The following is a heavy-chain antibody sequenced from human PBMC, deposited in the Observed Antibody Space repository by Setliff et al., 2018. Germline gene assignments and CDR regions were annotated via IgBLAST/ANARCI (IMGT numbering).Heavy chain of an antibody. Sequence: GESLKISCKGSGYNFTTYWIGWVRQMPGKGLEWMGVIYPGDSDTKYSPSFEGQVTISVDKSISTAYLRWSSLQASDTAMYFCARQGRPKYDILTGFAYGDAFDIWGQGTMVTVSS. CDR2: IYPGDSDT. CDR1: GYNFTTYW. D-gene: IGHD3-9*01. V-gene: IGHV5-51*01. J-gene: IGHJ3*02. CDR3: ARQGRPKYDILTGFAYGDAFDI.